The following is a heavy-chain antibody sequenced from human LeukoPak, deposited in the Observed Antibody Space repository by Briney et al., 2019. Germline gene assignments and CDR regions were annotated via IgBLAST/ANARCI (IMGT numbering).Heavy chain of an antibody. Sequence: GASVKVSCKASGYTLTRYYIHWVRQAPGQGLEWMGWINPNSGATHYAKNYQGGVTMTRDTSISTFYMEVSRLRSDDTAVYFCARYNWNDVVSALDYWGRGTLVTVSS. D-gene: IGHD1-1*01. J-gene: IGHJ4*02. CDR2: INPNSGAT. CDR1: GYTLTRYY. V-gene: IGHV1-2*02. CDR3: ARYNWNDVVSALDY.